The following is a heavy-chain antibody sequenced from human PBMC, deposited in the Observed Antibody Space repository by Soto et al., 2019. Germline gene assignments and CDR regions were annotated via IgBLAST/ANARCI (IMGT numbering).Heavy chain of an antibody. Sequence: ASLKVSCKASGYTFTNNVIHWRRQAPGQTLEWMGWIHTAKGNTKYSQKFEARVTLTRDTAASTAYMELNSLRSDDTAVYFCARDPIWTYTWNYARLNYLDPWGEPTLVTVSS. CDR3: ARDPIWTYTWNYARLNYLDP. CDR2: IHTAKGNT. D-gene: IGHD1-7*01. CDR1: GYTFTNNV. J-gene: IGHJ5*02. V-gene: IGHV1-3*04.